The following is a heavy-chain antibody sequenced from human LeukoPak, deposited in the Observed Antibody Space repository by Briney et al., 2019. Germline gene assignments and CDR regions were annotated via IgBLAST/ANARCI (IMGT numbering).Heavy chain of an antibody. Sequence: ASMKVSCKASGYTFTSYGITWVRQAPGQGLEWMGWISGYNGNTNYAQKLQGRVTMTTDTSTSTAYMELRSLRSDDTAVYYCARIRQNYEPLDPWGQGTLVTVSS. D-gene: IGHD1-7*01. CDR1: GYTFTSYG. V-gene: IGHV1-18*01. J-gene: IGHJ5*02. CDR2: ISGYNGNT. CDR3: ARIRQNYEPLDP.